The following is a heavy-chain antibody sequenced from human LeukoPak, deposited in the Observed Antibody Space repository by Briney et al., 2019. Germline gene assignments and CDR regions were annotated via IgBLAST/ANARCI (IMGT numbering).Heavy chain of an antibody. V-gene: IGHV3-23*01. Sequence: AGSLRVSCAASGFTFSGYAMSWVRQAPGKGLEWVLGISGSGGSTYYADSVKGRFTISRDNSKNTLYLQMNSLRAEDTAVYYCARVVGYGGNSAFDYWGQGTLVTVSS. CDR1: GFTFSGYA. CDR3: ARVVGYGGNSAFDY. D-gene: IGHD4-23*01. J-gene: IGHJ4*02. CDR2: ISGSGGST.